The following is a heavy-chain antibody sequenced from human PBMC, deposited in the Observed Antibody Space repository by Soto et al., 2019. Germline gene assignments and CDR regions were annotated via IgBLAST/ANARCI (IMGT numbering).Heavy chain of an antibody. J-gene: IGHJ1*01. Sequence: SETLSLTCTVSGGSISSDDYYWGWIRQAPGRGLEWIGYIHSSGSIYYNPSLKSRATMSIDTAGNQFSLKVSSVTVADTAVYYCARDLDGLHDDTSGPFPRPGWGQGTLVTVSS. CDR2: IHSSGSI. CDR3: ARDLDGLHDDTSGPFPRPG. V-gene: IGHV4-30-4*01. D-gene: IGHD3-22*01. CDR1: GGSISSDDYY.